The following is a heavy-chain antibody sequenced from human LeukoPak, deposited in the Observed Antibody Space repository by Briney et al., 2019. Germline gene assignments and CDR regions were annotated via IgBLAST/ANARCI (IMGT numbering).Heavy chain of an antibody. J-gene: IGHJ4*02. D-gene: IGHD3-22*01. CDR2: ISGSGGST. V-gene: IGHV3-23*01. CDR1: GFTFSSYA. CDR3: AKGYYDSSGYIFDY. Sequence: PGGSLRLSCAASGFTFSSYAMSWVRQAPGKGLEWVSAISGSGGSTYYADSVKGRFTIFRDNSKNTLYLQMNSLRAEDTAVYYCAKGYYDSSGYIFDYWGQGTLVTVSS.